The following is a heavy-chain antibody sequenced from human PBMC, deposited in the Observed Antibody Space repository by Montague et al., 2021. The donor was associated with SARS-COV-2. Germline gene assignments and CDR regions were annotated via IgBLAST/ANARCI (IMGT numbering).Heavy chain of an antibody. Sequence: SETLSLTCTVSGGSISSYYWSWIRQPPGKGLEWIGYIYYSGNTNYNPSLKSRVTISVDTSKNQFSLKLSSVTAADTAVYYCARDRETTTDKFYGMDVWGQGTTVTVSS. D-gene: IGHD1-1*01. J-gene: IGHJ6*02. CDR3: ARDRETTTDKFYGMDV. CDR2: IYYSGNT. CDR1: GGSISSYY. V-gene: IGHV4-59*13.